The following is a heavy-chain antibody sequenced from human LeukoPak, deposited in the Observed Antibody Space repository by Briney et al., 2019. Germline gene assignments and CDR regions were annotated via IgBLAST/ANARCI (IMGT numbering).Heavy chain of an antibody. CDR3: ARGVGLTCYSDY. J-gene: IGHJ4*02. Sequence: KSGGSLRLSCAPSGFTFSTYSMNWVRQAPGKGLEWVSSISSSSSYIYYADSVKGRFTISRDNAKNSLYLQMNSLRAEDTAVYYCARGVGLTCYSDYWGQGTLVTVSS. V-gene: IGHV3-21*01. CDR2: ISSSSSYI. CDR1: GFTFSTYS. D-gene: IGHD3-9*01.